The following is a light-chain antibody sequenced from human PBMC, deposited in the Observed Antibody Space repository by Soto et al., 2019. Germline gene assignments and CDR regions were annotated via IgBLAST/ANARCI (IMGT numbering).Light chain of an antibody. J-gene: IGKJ1*01. CDR1: QDIGND. CDR2: AAS. V-gene: IGKV1-6*02. CDR3: LQDYTYPWT. Sequence: IPMTQSPSSLSASVRDRVTITCRASQDIGNDLGWYQQKPGKAPNLLIYAASSLRSGVPSRFRGSGSGTHFTLTINSLQAEDSATYFSLQDYTYPWTFGQGTKVEIK.